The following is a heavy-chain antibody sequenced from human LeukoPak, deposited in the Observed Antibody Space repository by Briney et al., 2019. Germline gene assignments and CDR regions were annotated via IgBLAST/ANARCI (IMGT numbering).Heavy chain of an antibody. J-gene: IGHJ4*02. V-gene: IGHV1-2*02. CDR3: ARGDCSGVSCYSVDS. CDR1: GYIFTASY. CDR2: INPNIGGT. D-gene: IGHD2-15*01. Sequence: ASVKVSCMASGYIFTASYIHWVRQAPRQGLEWMGWINPNIGGTSFAKKFQGRVTLTRDTSITTTYLELTGPRSDDTAVYFCARGDCSGVSCYSVDSWGQGTLVTVSS.